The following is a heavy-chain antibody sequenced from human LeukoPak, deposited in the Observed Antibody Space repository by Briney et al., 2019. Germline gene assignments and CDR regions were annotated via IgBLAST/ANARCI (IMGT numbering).Heavy chain of an antibody. CDR2: INPNSGGT. Sequence: GASVKVSCKASGYTFTGYYMHWVRQAPGQGLEWMGWINPNSGGTNYAQKFQGRVTMTRDTSISTAYMELSRLRSDDTAVYYCARDLPVRGVIIRPDDYWGQGTLVTVSS. CDR3: ARDLPVRGVIIRPDDY. J-gene: IGHJ4*02. D-gene: IGHD3-10*01. CDR1: GYTFTGYY. V-gene: IGHV1-2*02.